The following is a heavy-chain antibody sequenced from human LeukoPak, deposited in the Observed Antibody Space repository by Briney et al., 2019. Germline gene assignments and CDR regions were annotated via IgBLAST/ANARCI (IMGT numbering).Heavy chain of an antibody. CDR3: ATRYCSSTSCCDDYYYYYGMDV. D-gene: IGHD2-2*01. Sequence: GASVKVSCTASGYTFTSYYMHWVRQAPGQGLEWMGIISPCGGNTSYAQKLQGRVTMTTDTSTSTVYMALSSLRSEDTAVYYCATRYCSSTSCCDDYYYYYGMDVWGQGTTVTVSS. V-gene: IGHV1-46*01. CDR1: GYTFTSYY. CDR2: ISPCGGNT. J-gene: IGHJ6*02.